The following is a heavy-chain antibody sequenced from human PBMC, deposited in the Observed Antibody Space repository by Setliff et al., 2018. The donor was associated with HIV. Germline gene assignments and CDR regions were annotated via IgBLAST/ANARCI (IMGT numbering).Heavy chain of an antibody. Sequence: ASVKVSCKASGYTFTSYGISWVRQAPGQGLEWMGWISTYNGNTNYAQKVQGRVIMTTDTSTSTAYMGLRSLRSDDTAVYYCARTYYYDSSGYYGYYYYYYMDVWGKGTTVTVSS. J-gene: IGHJ6*03. V-gene: IGHV1-18*04. CDR2: ISTYNGNT. CDR3: ARTYYYDSSGYYGYYYYYYMDV. CDR1: GYTFTSYG. D-gene: IGHD3-22*01.